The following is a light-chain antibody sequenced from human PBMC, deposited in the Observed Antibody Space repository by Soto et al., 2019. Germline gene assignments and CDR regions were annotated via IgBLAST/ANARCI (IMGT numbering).Light chain of an antibody. CDR3: QQYNSYSWT. CDR2: DAS. V-gene: IGKV1-5*01. Sequence: DIQMTQAPSTPSASVGDRVTITCRASQSISYWLAWYQQKPGKAPNLLIYDASNLESGVPSRFSGSGFGTEFTLTISSLQPDDFATYYCQQYNSYSWTFGQGTKVDLK. J-gene: IGKJ1*01. CDR1: QSISYW.